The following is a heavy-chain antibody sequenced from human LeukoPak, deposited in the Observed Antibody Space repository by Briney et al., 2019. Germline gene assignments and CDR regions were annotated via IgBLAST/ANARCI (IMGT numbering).Heavy chain of an antibody. CDR3: AKDGDLTGYYYYYMDV. V-gene: IGHV3-43D*03. J-gene: IGHJ6*03. D-gene: IGHD3-9*01. Sequence: GGSLRLSCAASGFTFDDYAMHWVRQAPGKGLEWVSLISWDGGSTYYADSVKGRFTISRDNSKNSLYLQMNSLRAEDTALYYCAKDGDLTGYYYYYMDVWGKGTTVTVSS. CDR1: GFTFDDYA. CDR2: ISWDGGST.